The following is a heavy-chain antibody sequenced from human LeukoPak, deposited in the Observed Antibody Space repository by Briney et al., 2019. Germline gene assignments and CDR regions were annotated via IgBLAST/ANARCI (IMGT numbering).Heavy chain of an antibody. CDR1: GYTFTGYY. D-gene: IGHD2-15*01. CDR3: RXDXFVXEDPXXFDY. J-gene: IGHJ4*02. V-gene: IGHV1-2*02. Sequence: ASVKVSCKASGYTFTGYYMHWVRQAPGQGLEWMGWINPNSGGTNYAQKFQGRVTMTRDTSISTAYMELSRLRSDDTAVYYCRXDXFVXEDPXXFDYWGXGTLVTVSS. CDR2: INPNSGGT.